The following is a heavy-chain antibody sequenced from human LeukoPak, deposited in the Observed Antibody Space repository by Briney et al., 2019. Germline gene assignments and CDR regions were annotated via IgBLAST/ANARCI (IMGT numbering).Heavy chain of an antibody. J-gene: IGHJ5*02. D-gene: IGHD2-2*01. CDR3: AKDPCSSTSCSNWFDP. Sequence: PGGSLRLSCAASGFTFSSYAMSWVRQAPGKGLEWVSAISGSGGSTYYADPVKGRFTISRDNSKNTLYLQMNSLRAEDTAVYYCAKDPCSSTSCSNWFDPWGQGTLVTVSS. CDR2: ISGSGGST. V-gene: IGHV3-23*01. CDR1: GFTFSSYA.